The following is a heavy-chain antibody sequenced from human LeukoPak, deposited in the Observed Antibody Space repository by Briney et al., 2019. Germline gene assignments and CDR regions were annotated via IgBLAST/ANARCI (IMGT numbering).Heavy chain of an antibody. CDR2: INTNTGGT. D-gene: IGHD2-8*01. J-gene: IGHJ5*02. CDR3: ARVASAGRQYCSNGIRYVFDP. CDR1: GYTFTGYY. Sequence: ASVKVSCKASGYTFTGYYMHWVRQAPGQGLEWIAWINTNTGGTKYAQKYQGRVTLTRDTSISTVYMELSSLRSDDTAVYYCARVASAGRQYCSNGIRYVFDPWGQGTLVTVSS. V-gene: IGHV1-2*02.